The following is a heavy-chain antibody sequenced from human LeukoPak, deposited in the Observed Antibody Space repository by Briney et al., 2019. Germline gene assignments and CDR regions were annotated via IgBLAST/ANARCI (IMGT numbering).Heavy chain of an antibody. V-gene: IGHV4-59*08. J-gene: IGHJ4*02. Sequence: SETLSLTCTVSGGSISSYYWSWIRQPPGKGLEWIGYIYYSGSTNYNPSLKSRVTISGDTSKNQFSLRLSSVAAADTAVYYCARASYSYDINGWVPFDYWGQGTLVTVSS. CDR2: IYYSGST. D-gene: IGHD3-22*01. CDR1: GGSISSYY. CDR3: ARASYSYDINGWVPFDY.